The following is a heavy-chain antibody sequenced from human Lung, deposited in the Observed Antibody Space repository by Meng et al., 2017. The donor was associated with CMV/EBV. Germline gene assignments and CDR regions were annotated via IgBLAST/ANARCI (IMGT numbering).Heavy chain of an antibody. CDR2: VDPEDGET. V-gene: IGHV1-69-2*01. CDR1: GYTFTDYY. CDR3: ATAPRYYDSSGYPDY. J-gene: IGHJ4*02. Sequence: SGYTFTDYYMHWVQQAPGKGLEWMGLVDPEDGETIYAEKFQGRVTITADTSTDTAYMELSSLRSEDTAVYYCATAPRYYDSSGYPDYWGQGTPVTVSS. D-gene: IGHD3-22*01.